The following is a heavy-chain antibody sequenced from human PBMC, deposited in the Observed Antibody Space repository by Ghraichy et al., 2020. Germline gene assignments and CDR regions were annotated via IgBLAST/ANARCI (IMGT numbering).Heavy chain of an antibody. D-gene: IGHD4-11*01. V-gene: IGHV3-7*03. CDR3: GRGGPNNSNYAVDL. CDR2: IKIDETEK. J-gene: IGHJ3*01. CDR1: GFSFRSYW. Sequence: GESLNISCAASGFSFRSYWMTWVRQAPGKGLEWVANIKIDETEKYYVGSVKGRFTISRDNAKNSLYLQMNSLRAEDTALYYCGRGGPNNSNYAVDLWGQGTMVIVSS.